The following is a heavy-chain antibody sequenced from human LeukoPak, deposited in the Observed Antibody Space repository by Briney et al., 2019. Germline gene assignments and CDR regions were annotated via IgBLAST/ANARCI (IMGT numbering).Heavy chain of an antibody. D-gene: IGHD4-11*01. V-gene: IGHV4-39*02. Sequence: SETLSLTCTVSDGSISTSSYYWTWIRQLPGKGLEWIGSIYYSGSTYYNPSLKSRVTISVDTSKNQFSLKLTSLTAADTAVYYCARDYGNYWGYYFDYWGQGTLVTVSS. CDR2: IYYSGST. CDR3: ARDYGNYWGYYFDY. CDR1: DGSISTSSYY. J-gene: IGHJ4*02.